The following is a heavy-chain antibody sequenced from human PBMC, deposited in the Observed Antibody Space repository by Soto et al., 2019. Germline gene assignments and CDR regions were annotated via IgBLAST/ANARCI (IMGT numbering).Heavy chain of an antibody. CDR3: ARWLRRNYYYYGMDV. J-gene: IGHJ6*02. CDR1: GGSISSYY. D-gene: IGHD5-12*01. CDR2: IYYSGST. V-gene: IGHV4-59*01. Sequence: PSETLSLTCTVSGGSISSYYWSWIRQPPGKGLEWIGYIYYSGSTNYNPSLKSRVTISVDTSKNQFSLKLSSVTAGDTAVYYCARWLRRNYYYYGMDVWGQGTTVTVSS.